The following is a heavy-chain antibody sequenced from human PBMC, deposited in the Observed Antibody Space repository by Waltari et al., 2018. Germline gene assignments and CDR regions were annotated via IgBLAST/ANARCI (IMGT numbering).Heavy chain of an antibody. CDR3: ARRIKTGGGDYGDGRGAFDI. V-gene: IGHV5-51*01. CDR2: IYPGDSDT. CDR1: GYSFTSYW. Sequence: EVQLVQSGAEVKKPGESLKISCKGSGYSFTSYWIGWVRQMPGKGLGWMGIIYPGDSDTRYSPSFQGQVTISADKSISTAYLQWSSLKASDTAMYYCARRIKTGGGDYGDGRGAFDIWGQGTMVTVSS. D-gene: IGHD4-17*01. J-gene: IGHJ3*02.